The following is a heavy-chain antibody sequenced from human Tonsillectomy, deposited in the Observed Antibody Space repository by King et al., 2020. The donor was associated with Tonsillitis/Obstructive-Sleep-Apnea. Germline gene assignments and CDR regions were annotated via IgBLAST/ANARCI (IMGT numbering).Heavy chain of an antibody. D-gene: IGHD6-6*01. CDR1: GFTFSSYS. V-gene: IGHV3-48*02. CDR2: VGTGSRII. J-gene: IGHJ3*01. CDR3: ARDFSYAFDC. Sequence: VQLVESGGGLVQPGGSLRLSCAASGFTFSSYSVNWVRQAPGKGLEWVSYVGTGSRIINYAESVKGRFTVSRDDAKNSLYLQMNSLRDEDTAVYYCARDFSYAFDCWGQGALVSVSS.